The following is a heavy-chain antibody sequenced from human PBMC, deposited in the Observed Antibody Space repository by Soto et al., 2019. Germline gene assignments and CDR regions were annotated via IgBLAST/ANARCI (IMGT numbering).Heavy chain of an antibody. Sequence: QVQLVESGGGVVQPGRSLRLSCAASGFTFSSYGMHWVRQAPGKGLEWVAVIWYDGSNKYYADSVKGRFTISRDNSKNTVYLQMNSLRAEDTAVYYCARDSGGMDVWGQGTTVTVSS. CDR1: GFTFSSYG. J-gene: IGHJ6*02. CDR2: IWYDGSNK. V-gene: IGHV3-33*01. CDR3: ARDSGGMDV.